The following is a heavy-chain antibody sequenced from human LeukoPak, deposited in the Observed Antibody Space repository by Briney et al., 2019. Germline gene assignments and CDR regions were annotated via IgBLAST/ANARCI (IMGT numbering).Heavy chain of an antibody. CDR2: IKSNNDGGTT. CDR1: GFIFNKAW. D-gene: IGHD2-21*01. CDR3: TPVMVEDRGF. Sequence: GGSLRLSCAASGFIFNKAWMNWVRQAPGKGPEWVGRIKSNNDGGTTDYASPVEGRFIISRDDSKNTIYLQMNRLIIDGTAIYYCTPVMVEDRGFWGQGTLVTVS. J-gene: IGHJ4*02. V-gene: IGHV3-15*01.